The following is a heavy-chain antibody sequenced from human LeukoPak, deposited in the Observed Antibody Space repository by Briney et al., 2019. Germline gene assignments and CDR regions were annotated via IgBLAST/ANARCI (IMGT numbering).Heavy chain of an antibody. J-gene: IGHJ4*02. CDR2: IWYDGSNK. Sequence: PGGSLRLSCAASGFTFSSYWMSWVRQAPGKGLEWVAVIWYDGSNKYYADSVKGRFTISRDNSKNTLYLQMNSLRAEDTAVYYCAKGPSFSSGSTKGYFDYWGQGTLVTVSS. D-gene: IGHD3-22*01. CDR3: AKGPSFSSGSTKGYFDY. V-gene: IGHV3-30*02. CDR1: GFTFSSYW.